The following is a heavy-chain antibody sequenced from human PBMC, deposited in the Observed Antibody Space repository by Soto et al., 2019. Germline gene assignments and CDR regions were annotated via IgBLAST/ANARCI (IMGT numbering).Heavy chain of an antibody. V-gene: IGHV3-48*01. Sequence: GGSLRLSCAASGFTFSTYSMNWVRQAPGKGLEWVSYITSSSTSIYYADSVKGRLTISRDNAKNSLYLQMNSLRAEDTGVYYCARDLGGGYSYYYMDVWGKGTTVTVSS. CDR2: ITSSSTSI. J-gene: IGHJ6*03. CDR3: ARDLGGGYSYYYMDV. D-gene: IGHD3-16*01. CDR1: GFTFSTYS.